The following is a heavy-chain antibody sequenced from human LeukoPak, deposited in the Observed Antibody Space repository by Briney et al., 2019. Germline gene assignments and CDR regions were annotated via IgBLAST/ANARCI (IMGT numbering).Heavy chain of an antibody. CDR2: INQDGSEK. D-gene: IGHD5-18*01. V-gene: IGHV3-7*01. CDR3: AHMVTPSQDFDY. CDR1: GFTFTSYW. Sequence: GGSLRLSCAASGFTFTSYWMSWVRQVPGKGPEWVANINQDGSEKYYVDSVKGRFTISRDNAKNSLYLQMNSLRAEDTAVYYCAHMVTPSQDFDYWGQGTLVTVSS. J-gene: IGHJ4*02.